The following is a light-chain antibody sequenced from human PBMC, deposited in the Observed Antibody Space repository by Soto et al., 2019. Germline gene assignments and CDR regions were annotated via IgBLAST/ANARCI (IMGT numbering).Light chain of an antibody. CDR1: NSDIGGYNS. CDR2: IND. Sequence: QSVLTQPASVSGSPGQSITISCTGSNSDIGGYNSVSWYQQLPGAAPKLLIYINDQRPSGVPDRFSGSKSGTSASLAISGLQPEDEADYYCAAWDDSLNALFGTGTKVTVL. V-gene: IGLV1-44*01. CDR3: AAWDDSLNAL. J-gene: IGLJ1*01.